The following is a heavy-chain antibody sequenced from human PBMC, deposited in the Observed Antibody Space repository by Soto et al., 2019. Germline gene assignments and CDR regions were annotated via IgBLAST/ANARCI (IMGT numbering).Heavy chain of an antibody. CDR2: IYYSGST. CDR1: GSSINTYY. V-gene: IGHV4-59*08. J-gene: IGHJ4*02. CDR3: ARYQMRARGRAFEY. Sequence: SETLSLTCSISGSSINTYYWTWIRQPPGKGLEWIGYIYYSGSTNYNPSLKSRVTISVDTSKNQFSLKLTSVTAADTAVYYCARYQMRARGRAFEYWGQGILVTVSS. D-gene: IGHD3-10*01.